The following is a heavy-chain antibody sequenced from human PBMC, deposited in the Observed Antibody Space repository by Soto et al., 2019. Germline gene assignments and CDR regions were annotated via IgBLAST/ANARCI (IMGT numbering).Heavy chain of an antibody. CDR1: GFTFSLYW. V-gene: IGHV3-7*01. CDR2: IKQDGSEK. J-gene: IGHJ4*02. CDR3: ARDPSYDRGPDFGS. Sequence: GGSLRLSCAASGFTFSLYWMSWVRQAPGKGLGWVANIKQDGSEKYYVDSVKGRFTISRDNAKNSLYLQMNSLRAEDTALYYCARDPSYDRGPDFGSWGQGTLVTVSS. D-gene: IGHD3-22*01.